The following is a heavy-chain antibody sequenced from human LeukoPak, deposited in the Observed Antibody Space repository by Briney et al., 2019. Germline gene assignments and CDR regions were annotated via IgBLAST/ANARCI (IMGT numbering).Heavy chain of an antibody. D-gene: IGHD6-6*01. CDR3: AREKRSSSIAARPYYFDY. J-gene: IGHJ4*02. CDR1: GDSVSSNSAA. V-gene: IGHV6-1*01. CDR2: TYYRSKWYN. Sequence: SQTLSLTCGISGDSVSSNSAAWNWIRQSPSRGLEWLGRTYYRSKWYNDYAVSVKSRITINPDTSKNQFSLQLNSVTPEDTAVYYCAREKRSSSIAARPYYFDYWGQGTLVTVSS.